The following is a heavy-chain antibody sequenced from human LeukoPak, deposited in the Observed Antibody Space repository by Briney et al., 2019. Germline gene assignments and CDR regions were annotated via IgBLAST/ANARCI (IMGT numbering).Heavy chain of an antibody. CDR2: ISYDGSNK. CDR1: GFTFSSYG. D-gene: IGHD3-3*01. Sequence: GGSLRLSCAASGFTFSSYGMHWVRQAPGKGLEWVAVISYDGSNKYYADSVKGRFTISRDNSKNTLYLQMNSLRAEDTAVYYCARVPRGYYIIQFDYWGQGTLVTVSS. CDR3: ARVPRGYYIIQFDY. V-gene: IGHV3-30*19. J-gene: IGHJ4*02.